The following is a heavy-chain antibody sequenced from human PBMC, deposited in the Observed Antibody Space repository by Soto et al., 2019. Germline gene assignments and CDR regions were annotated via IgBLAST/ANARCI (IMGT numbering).Heavy chain of an antibody. D-gene: IGHD2-21*02. V-gene: IGHV4-61*01. CDR3: ARFVVVTANYFDY. CDR1: GGSVSSGSYY. CDR2: IYYSGST. Sequence: SETLSLTCTVSGGSVSSGSYYWSWIRQPPGKGLEWIGYIYYSGSTNYNPSLKSRVTISVDTSKNQFSLKLSSVTAADTAVYYCARFVVVTANYFDYWGQGTLVTVSS. J-gene: IGHJ4*02.